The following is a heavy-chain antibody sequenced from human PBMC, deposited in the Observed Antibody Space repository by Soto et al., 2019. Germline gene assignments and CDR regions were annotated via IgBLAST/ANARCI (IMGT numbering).Heavy chain of an antibody. J-gene: IGHJ4*02. CDR1: GFTFSSYS. CDR2: ISSSSSYI. CDR3: AGGYYYDNSGYRA. V-gene: IGHV3-21*01. Sequence: GGSLRLSCAASGFTFSSYSMNWVRQAPGKGLEWVSSISSSSSYIYYADSVKGRFTISRDNAKNSLSLQMVSLRDEDTAVYYCAGGYYYDNSGYRAWGQGTLVNVSS. D-gene: IGHD3-22*01.